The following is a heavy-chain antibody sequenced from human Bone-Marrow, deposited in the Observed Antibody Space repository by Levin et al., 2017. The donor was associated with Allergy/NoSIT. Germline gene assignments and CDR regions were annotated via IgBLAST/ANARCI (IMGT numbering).Heavy chain of an antibody. J-gene: IGHJ5*02. CDR3: ARDRGGYCSGGSCYGGGRVDP. Sequence: SETLSLTCTVSGGSVSSGSYYWSWIRQPPGKGLEWIGYIYYSGSTNYNPSLKSRVTISVDTSKNQFSLKLSSVTAADTAVYYCARDRGGYCSGGSCYGGGRVDPWGQGTLVTVSS. CDR2: IYYSGST. V-gene: IGHV4-61*01. CDR1: GGSVSSGSYY. D-gene: IGHD2-15*01.